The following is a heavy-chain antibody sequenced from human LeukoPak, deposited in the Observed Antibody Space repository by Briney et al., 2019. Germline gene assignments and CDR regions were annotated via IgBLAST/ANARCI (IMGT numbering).Heavy chain of an antibody. CDR3: AKDLDVGSSSGYPDRYY. D-gene: IGHD3-22*01. V-gene: IGHV3-23*01. CDR1: GFTFSSYA. CDR2: ISGSGGST. Sequence: GGSLRLSCAASGFTFSSYAVSWVRQAPGKGLEWVSAISGSGGSTYYADSVKGRFTISRDNSKNTLYLQMNSLRAEDTAVYYCAKDLDVGSSSGYPDRYYWGQGTLVTVSS. J-gene: IGHJ4*02.